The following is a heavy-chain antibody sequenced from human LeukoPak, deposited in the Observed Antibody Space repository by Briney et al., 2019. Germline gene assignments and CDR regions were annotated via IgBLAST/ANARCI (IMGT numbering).Heavy chain of an antibody. V-gene: IGHV4-39*01. CDR3: ARQSSGGHYFWIPYDSFFED. CDR2: IYYSGST. CDR1: GGSMTRRSYY. Sequence: SETLSLTCTVSGGSMTRRSYYWGWIRQPPGKGLEWIGSIYYSGSTYYNPSIKSRITISVNTHKNQFFLNLSSGTAADPAVYYCARQSSGGHYFWIPYDSFFEDWGQGTLVTVSS. J-gene: IGHJ4*02. D-gene: IGHD3-3*01.